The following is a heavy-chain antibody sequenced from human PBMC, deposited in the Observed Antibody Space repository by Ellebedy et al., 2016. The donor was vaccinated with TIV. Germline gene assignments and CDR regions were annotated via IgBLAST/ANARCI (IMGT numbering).Heavy chain of an antibody. Sequence: GGSLRLSCAASGFTISIYWMSWVRQAPGKGLECVANIKQDGSEKSYVDSVKGRFTISRDNAKNSLYLQMNSLRAEDTAVYYCSRHTDYALDYWGQGALVTVSS. CDR3: SRHTDYALDY. CDR1: GFTISIYW. CDR2: IKQDGSEK. J-gene: IGHJ4*02. D-gene: IGHD4-17*01. V-gene: IGHV3-7*01.